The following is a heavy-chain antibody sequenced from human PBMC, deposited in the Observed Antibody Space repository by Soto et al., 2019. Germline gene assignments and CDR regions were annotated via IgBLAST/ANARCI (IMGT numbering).Heavy chain of an antibody. J-gene: IGHJ4*02. CDR1: GGSISSSSYY. V-gene: IGHV4-39*01. Sequence: SETLSLTCTVSGGSISSSSYYWGWIRQPPGKGLEWIGSIYYSGSTYYNPSLKSRVTISVDTSKNQFSLKLSSVTAAGTAVYYCARQGRYYDSSGYLNTALIDYWGQGTLVTVSS. CDR2: IYYSGST. CDR3: ARQGRYYDSSGYLNTALIDY. D-gene: IGHD3-22*01.